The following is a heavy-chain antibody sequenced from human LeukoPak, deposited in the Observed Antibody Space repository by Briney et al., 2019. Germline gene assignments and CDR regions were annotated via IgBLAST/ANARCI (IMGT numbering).Heavy chain of an antibody. V-gene: IGHV3-30*18. CDR3: AKTGDDGVYFDY. CDR1: GFTFSSYG. CDR2: ISYDGSNK. J-gene: IGHJ4*02. Sequence: GGSLRLSCAASGFTFSSYGMHWVRQAPGKGLEWVAVISYDGSNKYYADSVKGRFTISRGNSKNTLYLRMNSLRAEDTAVYYCAKTGDDGVYFDYWGQGTLVTVSS. D-gene: IGHD7-27*01.